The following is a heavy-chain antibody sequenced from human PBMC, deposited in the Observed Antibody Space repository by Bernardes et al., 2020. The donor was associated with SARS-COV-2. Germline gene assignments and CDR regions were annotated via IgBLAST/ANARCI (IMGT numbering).Heavy chain of an antibody. V-gene: IGHV3-7*03. J-gene: IGHJ6*02. D-gene: IGHD3-9*01. CDR2: IKQDGSEK. Sequence: GGSLRLSCAASGFTFSSYWMSWVRQAPGKGLEWVANIKQDGSEKYYVDSVKGRFTISRDNAKNSLYLQMNSLRAEDTAVYYCARDPKLRYFDWLLGEGGMDVGGQGTTVTVSS. CDR1: GFTFSSYW. CDR3: ARDPKLRYFDWLLGEGGMDV.